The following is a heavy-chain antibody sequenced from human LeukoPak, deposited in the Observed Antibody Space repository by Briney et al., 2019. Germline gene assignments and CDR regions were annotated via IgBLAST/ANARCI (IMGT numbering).Heavy chain of an antibody. CDR1: GGTFSSYA. J-gene: IGHJ4*02. D-gene: IGHD1-26*01. CDR3: ARNKQLVGATGLDY. Sequence: SVKVSCKASGGTFSSYAISWVRQAPGQGLEWMGGIIPIFGTANYAQKFQGRVTITADESTSTAYMELSSLRSEDTAVYYCARNKQLVGATGLDYWGQGTLVTVSS. V-gene: IGHV1-69*13. CDR2: IIPIFGTA.